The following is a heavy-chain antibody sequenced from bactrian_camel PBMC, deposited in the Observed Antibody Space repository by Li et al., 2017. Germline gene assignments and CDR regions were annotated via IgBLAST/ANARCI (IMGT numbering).Heavy chain of an antibody. CDR3: AANSGWAREGLTPFRRLDVLAY. CDR2: IYTGTDRT. Sequence: VQLVESGGGSVQAGGSVRLSCVTSGGTEDGFYVAWIRQVPGKGREGVASIYTGTDRTYYADSVKGRFTIIRDLTPNTIYLQLNSLKPEDTAMYYCAANSGWAREGLTPFRRLDVLAYWGQGTQVTVS. V-gene: IGHV3S40*01. CDR1: GGTEDGFY. J-gene: IGHJ4*01. D-gene: IGHD6*01.